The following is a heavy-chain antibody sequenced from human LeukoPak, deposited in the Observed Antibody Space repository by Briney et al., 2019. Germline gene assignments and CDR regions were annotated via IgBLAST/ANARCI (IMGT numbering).Heavy chain of an antibody. D-gene: IGHD3-10*01. CDR3: ATYGSGSYLYGMDV. CDR1: GDSISSHY. Sequence: PSETLSLTCSVSGDSISSHYWSWIRQPPGKGLEWIGYIYYSWSTNYNPSLKSRVTISVDTSENQFSLNLSSVTTADTAVYYCATYGSGSYLYGMDVWGKGTTVTVSS. CDR2: IYYSWST. V-gene: IGHV4-59*11. J-gene: IGHJ6*04.